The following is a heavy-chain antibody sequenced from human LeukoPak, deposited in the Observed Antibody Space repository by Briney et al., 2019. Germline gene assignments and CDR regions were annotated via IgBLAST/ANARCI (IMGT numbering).Heavy chain of an antibody. D-gene: IGHD5-18*01. CDR3: AREYSYGYEVSAFDI. V-gene: IGHV1-69*05. CDR2: IIPIFGTA. Sequence: VASVKVSCKASGGTFSSYAISWVRQAPGQGLEWMGRIIPIFGTANYAQKFRGRVTITTDESTSTAYMELSSLRSEDTAVYYCAREYSYGYEVSAFDIWGQGTMVTVSS. CDR1: GGTFSSYA. J-gene: IGHJ3*02.